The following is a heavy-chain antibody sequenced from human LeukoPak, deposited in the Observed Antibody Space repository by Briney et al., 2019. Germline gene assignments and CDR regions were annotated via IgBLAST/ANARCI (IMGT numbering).Heavy chain of an antibody. Sequence: SSETLSLTCAVYGGSFCGYYCSWMRQPPGKGLEWLGDINHSGSTNYNLSLKSRVTISVDTSKNQFSLKLSSVTAADTAVYYCARSAPYCGGDCYPDAFDIWGQGTMVTVSS. V-gene: IGHV4-34*01. J-gene: IGHJ3*02. CDR2: INHSGST. D-gene: IGHD2-21*02. CDR1: GGSFCGYY. CDR3: ARSAPYCGGDCYPDAFDI.